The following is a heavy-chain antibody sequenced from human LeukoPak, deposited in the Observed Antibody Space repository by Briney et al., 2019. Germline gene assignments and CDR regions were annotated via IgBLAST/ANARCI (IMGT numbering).Heavy chain of an antibody. J-gene: IGHJ5*02. CDR1: GFTLSSYK. V-gene: IGHV3-21*01. CDR2: ISPSSNYI. CDR3: ARDLTGGEYVDP. D-gene: IGHD3-16*01. Sequence: GGSLRLSCAVSGFTLSSYKMTWVRQAPGKGLEWVASISPSSNYIYYADSLKGRFTVSRDNANNLLFLQMSSLRVEDTALYYCARDLTGGEYVDPWGQGTLVTVSS.